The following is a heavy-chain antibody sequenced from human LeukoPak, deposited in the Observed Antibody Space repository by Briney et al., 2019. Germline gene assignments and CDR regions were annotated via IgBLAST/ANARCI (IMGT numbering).Heavy chain of an antibody. V-gene: IGHV1-69*13. D-gene: IGHD5-18*01. CDR2: IIPIFGTA. Sequence: SVKVSCKASGGTFSSYAISWVRQAPGQGPEWMGGIIPIFGTANYAQKFQGRVTITADESTSTAYMELSSLRSEDTAVYYCARRGIHSYGNYYYYGMDVWGQGTTVTVSS. CDR3: ARRGIHSYGNYYYYGMDV. CDR1: GGTFSSYA. J-gene: IGHJ6*02.